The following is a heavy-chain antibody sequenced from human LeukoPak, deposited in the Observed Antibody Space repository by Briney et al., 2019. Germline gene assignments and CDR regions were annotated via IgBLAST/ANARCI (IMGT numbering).Heavy chain of an antibody. Sequence: GGSLRSSCAASGLTLPSTGLDWVRQAPGKGLEWVSYISSSGSTIYYADSVKGRFTISRDNAKNSLYLQMNSLRAEDTAVYYCARVSTPIIVAINFWGQGRVVTVSS. D-gene: IGHD3-22*01. CDR1: GLTLPSTG. V-gene: IGHV3-48*03. CDR3: ARVSTPIIVAINF. J-gene: IGHJ4*02. CDR2: ISSSGSTI.